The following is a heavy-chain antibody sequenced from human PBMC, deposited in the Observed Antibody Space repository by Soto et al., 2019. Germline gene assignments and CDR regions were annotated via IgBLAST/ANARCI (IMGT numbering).Heavy chain of an antibody. V-gene: IGHV3-30-3*01. D-gene: IGHD3-22*01. CDR1: GFTFSSYA. CDR2: ISYDGSNK. Sequence: QVQLVESGGGVVQPGRSLRLSCAASGFTFSSYAMHWVRQAPGKGLEWVAVISYDGSNKYYADSVKGRFTISRDNSKNTXYLQMNSLRAEDTAVYYCARDPDYYDSSGYSPPDYWGQGTLVTVSS. J-gene: IGHJ4*02. CDR3: ARDPDYYDSSGYSPPDY.